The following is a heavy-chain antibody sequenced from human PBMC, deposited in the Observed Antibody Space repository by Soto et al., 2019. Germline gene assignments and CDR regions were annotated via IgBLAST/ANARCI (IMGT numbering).Heavy chain of an antibody. CDR1: GYTFTIYC. D-gene: IGHD5-18*01. CDR2: ISAYNGNT. Sequence: ASVKVSCKASGYTFTIYCISWVRQAPGQGLEWMGWISAYNGNTNYAQKLQGRVTMTTDTSTSTAYMELRSLRSDDTAVYYCARPRLLDNWFDPWGQGTLVTVSS. CDR3: ARPRLLDNWFDP. J-gene: IGHJ5*02. V-gene: IGHV1-18*01.